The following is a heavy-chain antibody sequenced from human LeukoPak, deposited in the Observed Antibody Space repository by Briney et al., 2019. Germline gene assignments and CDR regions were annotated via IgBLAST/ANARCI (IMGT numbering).Heavy chain of an antibody. CDR2: MNPNSGNA. CDR3: ARGHRNMVATILFEYYFDY. J-gene: IGHJ4*02. CDR1: TYTFSTYD. V-gene: IGHV1-8*01. D-gene: IGHD5-12*01. Sequence: ASVKVSCKASTYTFSTYDINWVRQAAGQGLEWMGWMNPNSGNAGYAQKFQGRVTMTRNTSISTVYMELSSLRSEDTAVYYCARGHRNMVATILFEYYFDYWGQGSLVTVSS.